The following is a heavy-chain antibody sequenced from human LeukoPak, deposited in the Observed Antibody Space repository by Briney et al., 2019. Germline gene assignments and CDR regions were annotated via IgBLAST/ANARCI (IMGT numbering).Heavy chain of an antibody. J-gene: IGHJ6*02. V-gene: IGHV3-48*04. CDR3: AKDFPHYYEVPHGMDV. CDR1: GFTFSSYS. D-gene: IGHD3-22*01. CDR2: ISVRAATI. Sequence: GGSLRPSCAASGFTFSSYSMNCVRQAPGKGLEWIAYISVRAATIYYGDSVEGRFTISRDDAKNSLYLQMNGLRVEDTAIYYCAKDFPHYYEVPHGMDVWGQGTTVTV.